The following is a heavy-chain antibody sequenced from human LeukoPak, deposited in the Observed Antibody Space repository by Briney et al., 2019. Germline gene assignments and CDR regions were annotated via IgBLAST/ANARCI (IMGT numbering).Heavy chain of an antibody. J-gene: IGHJ4*02. Sequence: GGSLRLXCEVSGFIFSYYGMNWVRQAPGKGLEWVSAISDSGDATYYADSVKGRFTISRDNSKSTLYLQVNNLRAEDTALYYCAKERGHSKPFDYWGQGTLVTVSS. CDR1: GFIFSYYG. CDR3: AKERGHSKPFDY. V-gene: IGHV3-23*01. CDR2: ISDSGDAT. D-gene: IGHD4-23*01.